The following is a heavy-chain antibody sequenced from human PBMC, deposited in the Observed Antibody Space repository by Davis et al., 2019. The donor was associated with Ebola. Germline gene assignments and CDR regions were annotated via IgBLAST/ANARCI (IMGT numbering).Heavy chain of an antibody. D-gene: IGHD2-2*01. J-gene: IGHJ5*02. CDR2: IIPIFGTA. V-gene: IGHV1-69*13. Sequence: SVKVSCKASGGTFSSYAISWVRQAPGQGFEWMGGIIPIFGTANYAQKFQGRVTITADESTSTAYMELSSLRSEDTAVYYCAREWDCSSTSCYWFDPWGQGTLVTVSS. CDR3: AREWDCSSTSCYWFDP. CDR1: GGTFSSYA.